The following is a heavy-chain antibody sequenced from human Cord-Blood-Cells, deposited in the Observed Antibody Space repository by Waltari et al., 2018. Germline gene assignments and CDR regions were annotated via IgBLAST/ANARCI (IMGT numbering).Heavy chain of an antibody. CDR3: AGGGSSWFDY. CDR2: INHSGST. J-gene: IGHJ4*02. CDR1: CGSFSGSY. Sequence: QVQLQQRGAGLLNPSETLSLPCADYCGSFSGSYWRWIRQPPGQGLEWIGEINHSGSTNYNPSLKSRVTISVDTSKNQFSLKLSSVTAADTGVDYCAGGGSSWFDYWGQGTLVTVSS. V-gene: IGHV4-34*01. D-gene: IGHD6-13*01.